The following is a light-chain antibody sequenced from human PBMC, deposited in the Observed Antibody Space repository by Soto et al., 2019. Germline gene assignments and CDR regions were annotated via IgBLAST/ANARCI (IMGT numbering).Light chain of an antibody. Sequence: EIVLTQSPATLSLSPGESATLSCRACQSVSSYFAWYQHKPAQAPPPLLYDASNRAPGIPARFSGSGSGTDFTLTLSSLEPEDFAVYYCQQRGNWPPITFGQGTRLEI. J-gene: IGKJ5*01. CDR1: QSVSSY. CDR3: QQRGNWPPIT. CDR2: DAS. V-gene: IGKV3-11*01.